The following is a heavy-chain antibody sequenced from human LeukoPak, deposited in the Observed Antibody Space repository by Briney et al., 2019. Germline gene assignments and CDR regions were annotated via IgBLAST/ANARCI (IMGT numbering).Heavy chain of an antibody. D-gene: IGHD5-18*01. Sequence: PSETLSLTCAVYGGSFSGYYWSWIRQPPGKGLEWIGEINHSGSTNYNPSLKSRVTISVDTSKNQFSLKLSSVTAADTAVYYCARVGWIQLWLRGRYFDYWGQGTLVTVSP. CDR3: ARVGWIQLWLRGRYFDY. CDR1: GGSFSGYY. CDR2: INHSGST. J-gene: IGHJ4*02. V-gene: IGHV4-34*01.